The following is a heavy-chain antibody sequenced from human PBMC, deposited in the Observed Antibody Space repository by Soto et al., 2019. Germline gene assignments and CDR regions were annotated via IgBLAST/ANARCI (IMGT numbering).Heavy chain of an antibody. V-gene: IGHV3-66*01. J-gene: IGHJ4*02. CDR1: GFPVSSNY. CDR3: AREKDSGSSWYRSFDY. D-gene: IGHD6-13*01. CDR2: IYSGDGT. Sequence: PGGSLRLSCAASGFPVSSNYMSWVRQAPGKGLEWVSVIYSGDGTYYADSVKGRFTISRDNSKNTVYLQMNSLRVEDTAVYYCAREKDSGSSWYRSFDYWGQGTLVTVSS.